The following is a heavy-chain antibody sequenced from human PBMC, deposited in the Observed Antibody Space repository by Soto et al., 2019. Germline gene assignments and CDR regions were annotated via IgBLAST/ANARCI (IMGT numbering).Heavy chain of an antibody. CDR3: AKEPRLQLAY. Sequence: EVHLLESGGGLVQPGGSLRLSCTASGFPFGNYAMYWGRQAPGKGLEWVSGISGGGDGTNYADSVKGRFTVSRDNSRNTMCLQMNSLRAEDTAVYYCAKEPRLQLAYWGQGTLVTVSS. CDR1: GFPFGNYA. J-gene: IGHJ4*02. D-gene: IGHD1-1*01. CDR2: ISGGGDGT. V-gene: IGHV3-23*01.